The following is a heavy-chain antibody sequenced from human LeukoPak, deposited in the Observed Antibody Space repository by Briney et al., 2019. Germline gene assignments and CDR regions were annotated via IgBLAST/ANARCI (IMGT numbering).Heavy chain of an antibody. V-gene: IGHV4-34*01. CDR3: ARRRVFWYFDL. J-gene: IGHJ2*01. CDR1: GGSFSGYY. CDR2: INHSGST. Sequence: PSETLSLTCAVYGGSFSGYYWSWIRQPPGKGLEWIGEINHSGSTNYNPSLKSRVTISVDTSKNQFSLKLSSVTAADTAVYYCARRRVFWYFDLWGRGTLVTVSS.